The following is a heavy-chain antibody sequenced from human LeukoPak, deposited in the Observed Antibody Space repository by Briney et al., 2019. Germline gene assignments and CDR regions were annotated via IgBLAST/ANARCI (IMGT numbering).Heavy chain of an antibody. V-gene: IGHV1-8*03. D-gene: IGHD3-10*01. J-gene: IGHJ6*03. CDR2: MNPNSGNT. CDR3: ARLGLRVRGPRRYYYYMDV. CDR1: GYTFTSYD. Sequence: ASVKVSCKASGYTFTSYDINWVRQATGQGLEWMGWMNPNSGNTGYAQKFQGRVTITRNTSISTAYMELSSLRSEDTAVYYCARLGLRVRGPRRYYYYMDVWGEGTTVTVSS.